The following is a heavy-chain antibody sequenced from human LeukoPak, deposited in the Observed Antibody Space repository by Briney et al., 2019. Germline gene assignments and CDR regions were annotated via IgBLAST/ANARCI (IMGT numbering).Heavy chain of an antibody. J-gene: IGHJ4*02. D-gene: IGHD3-22*01. Sequence: GGSLRLSCATSGVILSTYGMHWVRQAPGKGLEWVAIIRYDGSNKAYADSVKGRFTISRDTSKKTLYLQMNSLRAEDTAVYYCARDPGDDSSGYYYVNYFDNWGQGTLVTVSS. CDR2: IRYDGSNK. CDR3: ARDPGDDSSGYYYVNYFDN. V-gene: IGHV3-30*02. CDR1: GVILSTYG.